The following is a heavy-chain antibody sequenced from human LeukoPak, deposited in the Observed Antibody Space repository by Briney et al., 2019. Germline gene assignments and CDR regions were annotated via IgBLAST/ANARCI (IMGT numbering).Heavy chain of an antibody. CDR2: INPSGGST. D-gene: IGHD4-17*01. CDR3: ARVQGTTVSPDDAFDI. J-gene: IGHJ3*02. V-gene: IGHV1-46*01. CDR1: GYSFTSYY. Sequence: ASVKVSCKASGYSFTSYYMHWVRQAPGRGLEWMGIINPSGGSTSYAQKFQGRVTMTRDTSTSTVYMELSSLRSEDTAVYYCARVQGTTVSPDDAFDIWGQGTMVTVSS.